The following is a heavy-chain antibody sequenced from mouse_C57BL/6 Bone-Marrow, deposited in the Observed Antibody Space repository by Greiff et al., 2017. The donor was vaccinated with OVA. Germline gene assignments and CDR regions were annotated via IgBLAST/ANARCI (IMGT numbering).Heavy chain of an antibody. Sequence: QVQLQQSGPELVKPGASVKISCKASGYAFSSSWMNWVKQRPGKGLEWIGRIYPGDGDTNYNGKFKGKATLTADKSSSTAYMQLSSLTSEDSAVYFCARGGAPALRFAYWGQGTLVTVSA. V-gene: IGHV1-82*01. J-gene: IGHJ3*01. D-gene: IGHD3-1*01. CDR3: ARGGAPALRFAY. CDR2: IYPGDGDT. CDR1: GYAFSSSW.